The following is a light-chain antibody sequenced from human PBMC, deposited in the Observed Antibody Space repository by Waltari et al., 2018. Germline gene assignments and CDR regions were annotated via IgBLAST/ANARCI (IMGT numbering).Light chain of an antibody. Sequence: EVVLTQSPATLSLSPGERATLSCRASQSVSVYLAWYQQKPGQAPRLLIYDASDRATGVPAMFSGSGSGTDFTLPISSLEPEDFAVYYCQQRTDRPPVTFGQGTRVEMK. CDR2: DAS. J-gene: IGKJ1*01. CDR1: QSVSVY. CDR3: QQRTDRPPVT. V-gene: IGKV3-11*01.